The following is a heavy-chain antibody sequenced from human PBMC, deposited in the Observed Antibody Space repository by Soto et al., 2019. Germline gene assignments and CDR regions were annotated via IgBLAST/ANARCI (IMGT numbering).Heavy chain of an antibody. D-gene: IGHD4-4*01. CDR2: INAGSGNS. CDR3: ASTTVTGFYYYYMDV. V-gene: IGHV1-3*01. J-gene: IGHJ6*03. CDR1: GYSFASHA. Sequence: QVQLVQSGAEVKRPGASVKVSCEASGYSFASHAIHWVCQAPGQRLEWMGWINAGSGNSKYSQKFQGRVNITSDTSASTVYMELSSLRSEDTAIYYCASTTVTGFYYYYMDVWGKGTTVSVSS.